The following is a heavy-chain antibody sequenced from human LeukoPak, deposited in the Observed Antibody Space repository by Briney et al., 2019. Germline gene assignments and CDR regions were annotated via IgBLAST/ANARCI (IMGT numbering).Heavy chain of an antibody. CDR1: GYTFTSYG. CDR3: ARYIVLMVYAFYGMDV. J-gene: IGHJ6*02. V-gene: IGHV1-18*01. Sequence: ASVKVSCKASGYTFTSYGISWVRRAPGQGLEWMGWISAYNGNTNYAQKLQGRVTMTTDTSTSTAYMELRSLRSDDTAVYYCARYIVLMVYAFYGMDVWGQGTTVTVSS. D-gene: IGHD2-8*01. CDR2: ISAYNGNT.